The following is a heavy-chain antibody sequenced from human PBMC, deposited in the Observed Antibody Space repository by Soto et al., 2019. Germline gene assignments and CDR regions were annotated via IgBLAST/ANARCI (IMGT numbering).Heavy chain of an antibody. CDR3: ARHYDSSGYYYGYFDY. D-gene: IGHD3-22*01. CDR2: IYYSGST. Sequence: SSETLSLTCTVSGGSISSSSYYWGWIRQPPGKGLEWIGSIYYSGSTYYNPSLKSRVTISVDTSKNQFSLKLSSVTAADTAVYYCARHYDSSGYYYGYFDYWGQGTLVTVSS. J-gene: IGHJ4*02. CDR1: GGSISSSSYY. V-gene: IGHV4-39*01.